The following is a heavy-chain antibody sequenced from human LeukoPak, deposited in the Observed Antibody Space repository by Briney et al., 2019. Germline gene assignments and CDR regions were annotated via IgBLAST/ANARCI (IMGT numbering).Heavy chain of an antibody. CDR3: ARGHSGGNFDY. V-gene: IGHV3-30*02. Sequence: GGSLRLSCAASGFTFSSYGMHWVRQAPGKGLEWVAFIRYDGSNKYYADSVKGRFTISRDNSKNTLYLQMNSLRAEDTAVYYCARGHSGGNFDYWGQGTLVTVSS. CDR1: GFTFSSYG. CDR2: IRYDGSNK. J-gene: IGHJ4*02. D-gene: IGHD3-10*01.